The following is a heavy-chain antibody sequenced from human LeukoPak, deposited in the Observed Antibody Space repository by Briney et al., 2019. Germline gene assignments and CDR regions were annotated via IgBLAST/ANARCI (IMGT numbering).Heavy chain of an antibody. Sequence: GESLKISCEASGYSFTNYWIGWVRQMPGKGLEWMGIIYPGDSDTTYSPAFQGQVTMSADRSINTAYLHWSSLKASDTAMYYCARVDCYNLRGPDYWGQGTLVTVSS. CDR1: GYSFTNYW. J-gene: IGHJ4*02. CDR2: IYPGDSDT. V-gene: IGHV5-51*01. D-gene: IGHD2-21*01. CDR3: ARVDCYNLRGPDY.